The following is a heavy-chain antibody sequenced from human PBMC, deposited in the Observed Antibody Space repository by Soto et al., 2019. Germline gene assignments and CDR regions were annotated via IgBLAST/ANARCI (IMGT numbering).Heavy chain of an antibody. J-gene: IGHJ4*02. CDR2: ISSNGGTT. CDR1: GFTFSTYA. CDR3: ARETYFDY. V-gene: IGHV3-64*01. Sequence: PGGSLRLSCGASGFTFSTYAMHWVRQAPGKGLEYVSGISSNGGTTYYATSVKGRFIISRDNSKNTLYLQMGSLRAEDMAVYYCARETYFDYWGQGTLVTVSS.